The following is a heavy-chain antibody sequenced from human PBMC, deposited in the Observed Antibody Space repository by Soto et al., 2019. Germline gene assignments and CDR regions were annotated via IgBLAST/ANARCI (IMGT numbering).Heavy chain of an antibody. CDR2: IYYSGST. Sequence: SETLSLTCTVSGGSISSGDYYWSWIRQPPGKGLEWIGYIYYSGSTYYNPSLKSRVTISVDTSKNQFSLKLSSVTAADTAVYYCARSMVVTQNWYDPWGQGTLVTVSS. CDR3: ARSMVVTQNWYDP. J-gene: IGHJ5*02. D-gene: IGHD2-21*02. CDR1: GGSISSGDYY. V-gene: IGHV4-30-4*01.